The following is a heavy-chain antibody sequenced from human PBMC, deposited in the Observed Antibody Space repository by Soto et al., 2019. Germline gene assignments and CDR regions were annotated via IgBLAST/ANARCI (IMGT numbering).Heavy chain of an antibody. J-gene: IGHJ4*02. CDR2: IFATSSTI. Sequence: EVQLVESGGVLVQPGGSLRLSCVASGFIFRSYSMVWVRQAPGKGLEWISYIFATSSTIYYADSVKGRFTVSRDNAKNSLFLLINSLRAEDTAVYYCARDKDWAFDYWGQGTPVTVSS. CDR3: ARDKDWAFDY. V-gene: IGHV3-48*04. CDR1: GFIFRSYS. D-gene: IGHD3-9*01.